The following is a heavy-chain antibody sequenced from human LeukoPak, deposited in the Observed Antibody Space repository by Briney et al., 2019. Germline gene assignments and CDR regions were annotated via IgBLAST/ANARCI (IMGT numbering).Heavy chain of an antibody. D-gene: IGHD3-3*01. CDR3: AREPKERSWSGPAFDI. J-gene: IGHJ3*02. V-gene: IGHV4-4*07. CDR1: GGSISSYY. CDR2: IYTSGST. Sequence: SETLSLTCTVSGGSISSYYWSWIRQPAGKGLEWIGRIYTSGSTNYNPSLKSRVTMSVDTSKNQLSLKLSSVTAADTAVYYCAREPKERSWSGPAFDIWGQGTMVTVSS.